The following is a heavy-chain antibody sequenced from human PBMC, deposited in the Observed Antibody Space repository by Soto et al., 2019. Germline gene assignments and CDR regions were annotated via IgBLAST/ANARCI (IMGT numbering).Heavy chain of an antibody. V-gene: IGHV1-69*12. D-gene: IGHD1-1*01. CDR2: IIPIFGTA. J-gene: IGHJ3*02. CDR1: GGTFSSYA. Sequence: QVQLVQSGAEVKKPGSSVKVSCKASGGTFSSYAISWVRQAPGQGLEWMGGIIPIFGTANYAQKFQGRVTITADESTSTANMELSSLRSEDTAVYYCARLFLSSSQTMVAFDTWGQGTMVTVSS. CDR3: ARLFLSSSQTMVAFDT.